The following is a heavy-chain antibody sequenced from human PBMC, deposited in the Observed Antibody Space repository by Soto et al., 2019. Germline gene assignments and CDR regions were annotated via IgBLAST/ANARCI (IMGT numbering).Heavy chain of an antibody. V-gene: IGHV3-23*01. CDR2: IGGGNDG. CDR3: AREVPSGLIIFIDC. CDR1: GFTFSAYN. D-gene: IGHD2-8*01. J-gene: IGHJ4*02. Sequence: GGSLRLSCVASGFTFSAYNMAWVRQAPGKGLEWVSAIGGGNDGHYAASVRGRFTISRDDSKNTLYLQMNSLRVEDTAVYCCAREVPSGLIIFIDCWGQGVLVTVSS.